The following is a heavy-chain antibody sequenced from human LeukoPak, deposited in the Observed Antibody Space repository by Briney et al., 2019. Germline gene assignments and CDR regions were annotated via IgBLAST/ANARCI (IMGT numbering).Heavy chain of an antibody. V-gene: IGHV1-18*01. CDR1: GYAFTSYG. CDR3: ARGLLWFGESPDY. Sequence: ASVKVSCKASGYAFTSYGISWVRQAPGQGLEWMGWISAYNGNTNYAQKFQGRVTMTRDTSISTAYMELSRLRSDDTAVYYCARGLLWFGESPDYWGQGTLVTVSS. J-gene: IGHJ4*02. D-gene: IGHD3-10*01. CDR2: ISAYNGNT.